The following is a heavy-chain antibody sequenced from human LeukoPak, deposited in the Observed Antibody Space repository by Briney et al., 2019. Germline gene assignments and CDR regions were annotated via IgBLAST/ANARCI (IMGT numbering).Heavy chain of an antibody. CDR3: ARGYSTTLDF. V-gene: IGHV4-59*04. CDR2: IHNGGNA. Sequence: SETLSLTCNVSGGSISRYYWAWIRQPPGMGLESIGKIHNGGNAYYTPSLKSRVSLSMDASRNQVSLRLSSVTAADTAVYYCARGYSTTLDFWRQGTLVTVS. CDR1: GGSISRYY. J-gene: IGHJ4*02. D-gene: IGHD6-13*01.